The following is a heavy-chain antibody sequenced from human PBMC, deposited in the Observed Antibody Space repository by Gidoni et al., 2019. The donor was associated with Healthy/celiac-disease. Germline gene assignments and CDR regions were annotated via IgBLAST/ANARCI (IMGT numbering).Heavy chain of an antibody. J-gene: IGHJ4*02. D-gene: IGHD1-1*01. CDR3: AREKDQSRLGRLRRYFDY. CDR2: TYYSGRT. Sequence: QVQLQESGPGLVKPSQTLSLTCTVPGGSISSGGYYWSWIRQHPGKGLEWFGYTYYSGRTYYYPSLKGRVTTSVDTSKNQFSLKLSSVTAADTAVYYCAREKDQSRLGRLRRYFDYWGQGTLVTVSS. CDR1: GGSISSGGYY. V-gene: IGHV4-31*03.